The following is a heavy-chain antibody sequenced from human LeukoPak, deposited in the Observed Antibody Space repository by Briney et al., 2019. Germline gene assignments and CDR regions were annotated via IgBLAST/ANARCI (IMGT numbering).Heavy chain of an antibody. Sequence: SVKVSCKASGGTFSSYAVSWVRQAPGQGLEWMGGIIPIFGTANYAQKFQGRVTITTDTSTSTAYMELRSLRSDDTAVYYCARGGPIAAASPPDYWGQGTLVTVSS. CDR3: ARGGPIAAASPPDY. J-gene: IGHJ4*02. CDR1: GGTFSSYA. CDR2: IIPIFGTA. D-gene: IGHD6-13*01. V-gene: IGHV1-69*05.